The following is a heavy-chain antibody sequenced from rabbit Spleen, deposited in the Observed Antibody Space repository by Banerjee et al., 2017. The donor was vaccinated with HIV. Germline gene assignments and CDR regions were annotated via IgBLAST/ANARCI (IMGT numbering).Heavy chain of an antibody. CDR2: IDSGSSGFT. V-gene: IGHV1S45*01. CDR1: GFDFSGNA. J-gene: IGHJ2*01. CDR3: ARNYVNAFDP. D-gene: IGHD1-1*01. Sequence: QEQLVESGGGLVQPEGSLTLTCKASGFDFSGNAMCWVRQAPGKGLEWIACIDSGSSGFTYFATWAKGRFTISKTSATTVTLQMTRLTATDTATYFCARNYVNAFDPWGQGTLVTVS.